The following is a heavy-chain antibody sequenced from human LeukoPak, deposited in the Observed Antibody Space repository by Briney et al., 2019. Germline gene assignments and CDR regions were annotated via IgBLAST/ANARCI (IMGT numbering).Heavy chain of an antibody. CDR3: ARIYYYDSSGYPDY. J-gene: IGHJ4*02. V-gene: IGHV1-18*01. Sequence: ASVKVSCKASGYTFTSYGISWVRQAPGQGLEWMGWISAYNGNTNYAQKLQGRVTMTTDTSTGTAYMELRSLRSDDTAVYYCARIYYYDSSGYPDYWGQGTLVTVSS. CDR1: GYTFTSYG. D-gene: IGHD3-22*01. CDR2: ISAYNGNT.